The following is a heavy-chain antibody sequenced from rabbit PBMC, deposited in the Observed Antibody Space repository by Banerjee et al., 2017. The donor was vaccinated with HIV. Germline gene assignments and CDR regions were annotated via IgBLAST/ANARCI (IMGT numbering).Heavy chain of an antibody. V-gene: IGHV1S45*01. CDR2: IDPVFGST. J-gene: IGHJ4*01. D-gene: IGHD4-1*01. CDR3: ARDLAGVIGWNFNL. CDR1: GFDFSSYYM. Sequence: QEHLVESGGGLVQPGGSLKLSCKASGFDFSSYYMSWVRQAPGKGLEWIGYIDPVFGSTYYASWVNGRFTISKTSSTTVTLQMTSLTAADTATYFCARDLAGVIGWNFNLWGQGTLVTVS.